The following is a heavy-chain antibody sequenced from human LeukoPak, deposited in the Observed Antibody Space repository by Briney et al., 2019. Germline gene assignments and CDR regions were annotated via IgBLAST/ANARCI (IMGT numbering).Heavy chain of an antibody. D-gene: IGHD6-13*01. V-gene: IGHV4-34*01. CDR1: GGSISSHY. Sequence: SETLSLTCTVSGGSISSHYWSWIRQPPGKGLEWIGEINHSGSTNYNPSLKSRVTISVDTSKNQFSLKLSSVTAADTAVYYCARGNGIEYSSSWYGWFDPWGQGTLVTVSS. CDR3: ARGNGIEYSSSWYGWFDP. J-gene: IGHJ5*02. CDR2: INHSGST.